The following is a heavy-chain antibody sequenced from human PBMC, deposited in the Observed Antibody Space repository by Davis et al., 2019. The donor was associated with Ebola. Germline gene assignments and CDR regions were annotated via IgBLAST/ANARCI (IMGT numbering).Heavy chain of an antibody. CDR3: ASGLGYSGYEPFDN. CDR2: IIPIFGTA. CDR1: GYTFTSYG. D-gene: IGHD5-12*01. Sequence: SVKVSCKPSGYTFTSYGITWVRQAPGQGLEWMGGIIPIFGTANYAQKFQGRVTITADESTSTAYMELSSLRSEDTAVYYCASGLGYSGYEPFDNWGQGTLVTVSS. J-gene: IGHJ4*02. V-gene: IGHV1-69*13.